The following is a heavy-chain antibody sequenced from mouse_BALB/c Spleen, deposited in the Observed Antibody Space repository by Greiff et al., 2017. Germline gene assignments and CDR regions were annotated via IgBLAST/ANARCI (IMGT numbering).Heavy chain of an antibody. CDR1: GFNIKDTY. J-gene: IGHJ4*01. CDR3: ARKGTYNGHYYYAMDY. D-gene: IGHD2-10*01. CDR2: IDPANGNT. Sequence: LQQSGAELVKPGASVKLSCTASGFNIKDTYMHWVKQRPEQGLEWIGRIDPANGNTKYDPKFQGKATITADTSSNTAYLQLSSLTSEDTAVYYCARKGTYNGHYYYAMDYWGQGTSVTVSS. V-gene: IGHV14-3*02.